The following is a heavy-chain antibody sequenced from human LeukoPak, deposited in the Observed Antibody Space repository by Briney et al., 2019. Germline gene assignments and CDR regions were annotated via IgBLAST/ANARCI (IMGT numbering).Heavy chain of an antibody. CDR2: ISGSGGST. CDR3: AKLLVGATKGDY. CDR1: GFTFSSYA. Sequence: GGSLRLSCAASGFTFSSYAMSWVRQAPGKGLEWVSAISGSGGSTYYADSVKGRFTISRDNSKNTLYLQVNSLRAEDTAVYYCAKLLVGATKGDYWGQGTLVTVSS. D-gene: IGHD1-26*01. V-gene: IGHV3-23*01. J-gene: IGHJ4*02.